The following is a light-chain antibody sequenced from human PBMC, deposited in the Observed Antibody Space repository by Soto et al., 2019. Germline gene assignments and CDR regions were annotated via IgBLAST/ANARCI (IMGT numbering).Light chain of an antibody. CDR1: SSDIGGNNF. CDR3: SSYGGSNNFVV. Sequence: QSALTQPPSASGSPGQSVTISCTGTSSDIGGNNFVSWYQHHPGKAPKLMLYDVIKRPSGVPARFSGSKSGNTASLTVSGLQAEHEADYYCSSYGGSNNFVVFGGGTKLTVL. J-gene: IGLJ2*01. V-gene: IGLV2-8*01. CDR2: DVI.